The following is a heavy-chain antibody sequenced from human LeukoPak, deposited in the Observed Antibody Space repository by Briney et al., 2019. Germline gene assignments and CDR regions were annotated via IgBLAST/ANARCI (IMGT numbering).Heavy chain of an antibody. V-gene: IGHV1-8*01. D-gene: IGHD2-15*01. CDR1: GYTFTSYD. Sequence: ASVKVSCKASGYTFTSYDINWVRQATGQGLEWMGWMNPNSGNTGYAQKFQGRVTITRNTSISTAYMELSSLRSEDTAVYYCARVVVAATGYYYMDVWGKGTTVTVSS. CDR3: ARVVVAATGYYYMDV. J-gene: IGHJ6*03. CDR2: MNPNSGNT.